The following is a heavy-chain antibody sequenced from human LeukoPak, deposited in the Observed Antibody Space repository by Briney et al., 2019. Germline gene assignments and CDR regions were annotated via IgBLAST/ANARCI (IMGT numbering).Heavy chain of an antibody. Sequence: SETLSLTCAVSGYSISSGYYWGWIRQPPGKGLEWIGSIYHSGSTHYNPPLKSRVTISVDTSKNQFSLKLSSVTAADTAVYYCARGSFGIAAAGTQYFDYWGQGTLVTVSS. CDR3: ARGSFGIAAAGTQYFDY. CDR1: GYSISSGYY. D-gene: IGHD6-13*01. J-gene: IGHJ4*02. CDR2: IYHSGST. V-gene: IGHV4-38-2*01.